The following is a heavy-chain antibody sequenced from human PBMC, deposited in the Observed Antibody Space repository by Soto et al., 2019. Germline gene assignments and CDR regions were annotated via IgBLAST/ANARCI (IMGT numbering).Heavy chain of an antibody. CDR2: IDATGTT. CDR3: VRDGTKTLRDWFDP. D-gene: IGHD1-1*01. CDR1: GASISGFY. Sequence: SGTLSLTCTVSGASISGFYWRWIRKSAGKGLEWVGRIDATGTTDYNPSLKSRVMMSVDTSKKQFSLKLRSVTAADTAVYYCVRDGTKTLRDWFDPWGQGISVTVSS. J-gene: IGHJ5*02. V-gene: IGHV4-4*07.